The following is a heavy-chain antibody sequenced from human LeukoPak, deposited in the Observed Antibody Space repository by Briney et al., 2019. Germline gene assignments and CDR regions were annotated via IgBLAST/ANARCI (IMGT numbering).Heavy chain of an antibody. CDR2: ISYDGSNK. J-gene: IGHJ4*02. D-gene: IGHD2-15*01. V-gene: IGHV3-30*03. CDR1: GFTFSSYG. Sequence: GGSLRLSCAASGFTFSSYGMHWVRQAPGKGLEWVAVISYDGSNKYYADSVKGRFTISRDNSKRSLYLQMNSLRDEDTAVYYCARDPASGGFDSWGQGILVTVSS. CDR3: ARDPASGGFDS.